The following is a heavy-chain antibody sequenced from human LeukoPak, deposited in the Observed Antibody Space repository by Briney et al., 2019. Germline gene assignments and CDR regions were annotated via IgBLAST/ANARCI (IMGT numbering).Heavy chain of an antibody. CDR3: ARGREIHGGSDTKLDDY. Sequence: GASVKVSCKASGYSFTDYYMHWVRQAPGQGLEWMGWISPRSGDTSYAQKFQGRVTMTRDTSTNTVDMDLSGLTSDDTAVFYCARGREIHGGSDTKLDDYWGQGTLVTVSS. CDR2: ISPRSGDT. D-gene: IGHD3-10*01. J-gene: IGHJ4*02. V-gene: IGHV1-2*02. CDR1: GYSFTDYY.